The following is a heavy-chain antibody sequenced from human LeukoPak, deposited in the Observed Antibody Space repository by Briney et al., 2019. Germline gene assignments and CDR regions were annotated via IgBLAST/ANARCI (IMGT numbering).Heavy chain of an antibody. CDR2: INHSGST. D-gene: IGHD6-19*01. CDR1: GGSISSYY. CDR3: ARGPGAVAGTGIFDY. V-gene: IGHV4-34*01. J-gene: IGHJ4*02. Sequence: SETLSLTCTVSGGSISSYYWSWIRQPPGKGLEWIGEINHSGSTNYNPSLKSRVTISVDTSKNQFSLKLSSVTAADTAVYYCARGPGAVAGTGIFDYWGQGTLVTVSS.